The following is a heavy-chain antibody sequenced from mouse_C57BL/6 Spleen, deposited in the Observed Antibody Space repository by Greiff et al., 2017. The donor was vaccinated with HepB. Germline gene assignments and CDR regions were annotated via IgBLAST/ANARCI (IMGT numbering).Heavy chain of an antibody. CDR2: IYPGSGNT. V-gene: IGHV1-66*01. J-gene: IGHJ2*01. D-gene: IGHD1-1*01. CDR3: AREKDYGSSYYFDY. Sequence: QVQLQQSGPELVKPGASVKISCKASGYSFTSYYIHWVKQRPGQGLEWIGWIYPGSGNTKYNEKFKGKATLTADTSSSTAYMQLSSLTSEDSAVYYCAREKDYGSSYYFDYWGQGTTLTVSS. CDR1: GYSFTSYY.